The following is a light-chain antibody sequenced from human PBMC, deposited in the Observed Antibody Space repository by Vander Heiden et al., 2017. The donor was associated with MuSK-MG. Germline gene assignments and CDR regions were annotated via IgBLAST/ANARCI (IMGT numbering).Light chain of an antibody. Sequence: EVELTQPPGALSTSPGERVTLSCRASQSVTSRFLAWYQQQPGQAPRLLIYDTSSRATDIPDRFSGSGSGTDFTLTISRLEPEDFAVYYCQHYGSSPLFTFGPGTKVDIK. J-gene: IGKJ3*01. CDR1: QSVTSRF. CDR3: QHYGSSPLFT. V-gene: IGKV3-20*01. CDR2: DTS.